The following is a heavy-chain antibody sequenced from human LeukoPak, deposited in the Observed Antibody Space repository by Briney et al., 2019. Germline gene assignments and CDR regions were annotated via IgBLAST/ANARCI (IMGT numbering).Heavy chain of an antibody. CDR3: ARDHRTYNWNRVWFDP. V-gene: IGHV1-69*13. J-gene: IGHJ5*02. CDR2: IIPIFGTA. CDR1: GGTFSSYA. Sequence: SVKVSCXASGGTFSSYAISWVRQAPGQGLEWMGGIIPIFGTANYAQKFQGRVTITADESTSTAYMELSSLRSEDTAVYYCARDHRTYNWNRVWFDPWGQGTLVTVSS. D-gene: IGHD1-20*01.